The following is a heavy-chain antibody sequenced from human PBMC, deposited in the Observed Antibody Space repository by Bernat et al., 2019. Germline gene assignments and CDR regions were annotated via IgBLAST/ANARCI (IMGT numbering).Heavy chain of an antibody. D-gene: IGHD3-22*01. CDR2: ISYDGSNK. CDR1: GFTFSSYG. CDR3: ARSHHSSGYLDAFDI. J-gene: IGHJ3*02. Sequence: QVQLVESGGGVVQPGRSLRLSCAASGFTFSSYGMHWVRQAPGKGLEWVAVISYDGSNKYYADSVKGRFTISRDNSKNTLYLQMNSLRAEDTAVYYCARSHHSSGYLDAFDIWGQGTMVTVSS. V-gene: IGHV3-30*03.